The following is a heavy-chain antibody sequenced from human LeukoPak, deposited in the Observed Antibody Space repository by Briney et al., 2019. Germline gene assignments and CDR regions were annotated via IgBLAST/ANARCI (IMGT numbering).Heavy chain of an antibody. CDR2: IRYDGSNK. V-gene: IGHV3-30*02. Sequence: GGSLRLSCAASGFTFSSYGMHWVRQAPGKGLEWVPFIRYDGSNKYYADSVKGRFTISRDNSKNTLYLQMNSLRAEDTAVYYCAKDWVYYFDYWGQGTLVTVSS. J-gene: IGHJ4*02. CDR3: AKDWVYYFDY. CDR1: GFTFSSYG. D-gene: IGHD6-13*01.